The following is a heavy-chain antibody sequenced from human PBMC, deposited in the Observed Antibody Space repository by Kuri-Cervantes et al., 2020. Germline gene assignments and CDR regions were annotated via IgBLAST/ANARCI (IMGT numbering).Heavy chain of an antibody. D-gene: IGHD3-10*01. CDR2: ISYDGSNK. V-gene: IGHV3-30*07. Sequence: GGSLRLSCAASGFTFSSYAMHWVRQAPGKGLEWVAVISYDGSNKYYAGSVKGRFTISRDNSKNTLYLQMNSLRAEDTAVYYCAGFRELIPGAFDIWGQGTMVTVSS. J-gene: IGHJ3*02. CDR1: GFTFSSYA. CDR3: AGFRELIPGAFDI.